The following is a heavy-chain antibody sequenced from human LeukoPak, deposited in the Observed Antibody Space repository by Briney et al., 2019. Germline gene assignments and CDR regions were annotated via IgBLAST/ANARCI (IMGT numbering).Heavy chain of an antibody. Sequence: GGSLRLSCAASGFSFGTYDMNWVRQAPGKGLEWVSYISSSGTTIYYADSVKGRFTISRDNSKNTLYLQMNSLRAEDTAVYYCAKGGDLYCTNGICFPRPFDYWGQGTLVTVSS. CDR3: AKGGDLYCTNGICFPRPFDY. CDR1: GFSFGTYD. D-gene: IGHD2-8*01. CDR2: ISSSGTTI. J-gene: IGHJ4*02. V-gene: IGHV3-48*03.